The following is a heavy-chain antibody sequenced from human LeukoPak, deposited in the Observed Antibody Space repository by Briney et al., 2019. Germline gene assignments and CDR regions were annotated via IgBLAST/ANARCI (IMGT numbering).Heavy chain of an antibody. CDR3: ARVADYYDSSGYLHAEYFQH. J-gene: IGHJ1*01. CDR1: GGSISSYY. D-gene: IGHD3-22*01. V-gene: IGHV4-59*01. CDR2: IYYSGST. Sequence: SETLSLTCTVSGGSISSYYWSWIRQPPGKGLEWIGYIYYSGSTNYNPSLKSRVTISVATSKNQFSLKLSSVTAADTAVYYCARVADYYDSSGYLHAEYFQHWGQGTLVTVSS.